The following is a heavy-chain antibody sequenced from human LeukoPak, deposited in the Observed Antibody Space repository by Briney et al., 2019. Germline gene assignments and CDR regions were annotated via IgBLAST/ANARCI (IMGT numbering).Heavy chain of an antibody. J-gene: IGHJ4*02. D-gene: IGHD6-13*01. CDR1: GFTFSSYA. Sequence: PGGSLRLSCAASGFTFSSYAMHWVRQAPGKGLEWVSAISGSGGSTYYADSVKGRFTISRDNSKNTLYLQMNSLRAEDTAVYYCAKWGRYSSSWYLDYWGQGTLVTVSS. CDR2: ISGSGGST. CDR3: AKWGRYSSSWYLDY. V-gene: IGHV3-23*01.